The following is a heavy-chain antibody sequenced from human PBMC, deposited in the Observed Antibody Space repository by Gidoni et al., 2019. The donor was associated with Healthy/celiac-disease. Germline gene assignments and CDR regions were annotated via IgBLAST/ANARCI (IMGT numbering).Heavy chain of an antibody. D-gene: IGHD2-21*01. CDR2: ISSSSSTI. Sequence: EVQLVESGGGLVQPGGSLRLSCAASGFTFRSYSMNWVRQAQGKGLEWVSDISSSSSTIYYADSVKGRFTISRDNAKNSLYLQMNSLRDEDTAVYYCARELWDGYTTFDYWGQGTLVTVSS. CDR1: GFTFRSYS. CDR3: ARELWDGYTTFDY. J-gene: IGHJ4*02. V-gene: IGHV3-48*02.